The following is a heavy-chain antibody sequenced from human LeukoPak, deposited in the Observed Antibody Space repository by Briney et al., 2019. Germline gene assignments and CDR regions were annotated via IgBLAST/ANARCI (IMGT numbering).Heavy chain of an antibody. V-gene: IGHV3-7*01. D-gene: IGHD3-10*01. Sequence: GGSLRLSCAASGFTFSGFWMKWVRQAPGKGLEWVANINQDESQKYYLDSVKGRFTISRDNAKNSLYLQMNSLRAEDTAVYYCARGHHTRGVYDYWGQGTLVTVSS. CDR3: ARGHHTRGVYDY. CDR2: INQDESQK. J-gene: IGHJ4*02. CDR1: GFTFSGFW.